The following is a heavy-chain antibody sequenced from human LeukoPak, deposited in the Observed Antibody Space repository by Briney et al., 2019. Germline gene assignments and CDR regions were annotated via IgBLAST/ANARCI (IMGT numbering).Heavy chain of an antibody. CDR3: ARLLYGDQSGEFDY. J-gene: IGHJ4*02. CDR1: GFSLSASGMC. Sequence: SGPTLVNPTQTLTLICTFSGFSLSASGMCVSWIRQPPGKALEWLALIDWDDNIYYSTSLKTRLTISKDTSKNQVVLTLTNVDPVDTATYYCARLLYGDQSGEFDYRGQGTLVTVSS. V-gene: IGHV2-70*01. CDR2: IDWDDNI. D-gene: IGHD4-17*01.